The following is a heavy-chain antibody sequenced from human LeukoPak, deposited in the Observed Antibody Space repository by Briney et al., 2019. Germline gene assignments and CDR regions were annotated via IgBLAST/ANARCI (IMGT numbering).Heavy chain of an antibody. J-gene: IGHJ4*02. CDR1: GYTFTSYY. D-gene: IGHD3-22*01. CDR3: AREGGLDYYDSSGFDY. Sequence: ASVKVSCKASGYTFTSYYMHWVRQAPGQGLEWMGWINPNSGGTNYAQKFQGRVTMTRDTSISTAYMELSRLRSDDTAVYYCAREGGLDYYDSSGFDYWGQGTLVTVSS. V-gene: IGHV1-2*02. CDR2: INPNSGGT.